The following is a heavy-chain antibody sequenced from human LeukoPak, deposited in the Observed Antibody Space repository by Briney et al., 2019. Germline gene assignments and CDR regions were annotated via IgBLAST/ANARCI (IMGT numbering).Heavy chain of an antibody. CDR2: IYTSGST. J-gene: IGHJ5*02. CDR3: AREGVYDSSGWYANWFDP. D-gene: IGHD3-22*01. V-gene: IGHV4-61*02. CDR1: GGSISSGSYY. Sequence: SETLSLTCTVSGGSISSGSYYWSWIRQPAGKGLEGIGRIYTSGSTNYHPSLTSRVTISVDTSKNQFSLKLSSVTAADTAVYYCAREGVYDSSGWYANWFDPWGQGTLVTVSS.